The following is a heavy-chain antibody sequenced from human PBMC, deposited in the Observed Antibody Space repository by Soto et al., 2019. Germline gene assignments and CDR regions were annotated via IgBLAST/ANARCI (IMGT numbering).Heavy chain of an antibody. J-gene: IGHJ4*02. D-gene: IGHD3-9*01. CDR1: GFTFSSYG. CDR2: ISYDGSNK. Sequence: LRLSCAASGFTFSSYGMHWVRQAPGKGLEWVAVISYDGSNKYYADSVKGRFTISRDNSKNTLYLQMNSLRAEDTAVYYCASGYFDWYCFDYWGQGTLVTVSS. CDR3: ASGYFDWYCFDY. V-gene: IGHV3-30*03.